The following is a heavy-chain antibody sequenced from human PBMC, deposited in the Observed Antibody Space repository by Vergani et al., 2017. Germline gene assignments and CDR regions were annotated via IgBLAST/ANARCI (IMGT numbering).Heavy chain of an antibody. CDR2: IWYDGSNK. Sequence: QVQLVESGGGLVKPGGSLRLSCAASGFTFSSYGMHWVRQAPGKGLEWVAVIWYDGSNKYYADSVKGRFTISSDNSKKTLYLQMNSLSAEDTAVYYCARGPTSHSSWSYYYYYMDVWGKGTTVTVSS. V-gene: IGHV3-33*08. D-gene: IGHD6-13*01. CDR3: ARGPTSHSSWSYYYYYMDV. CDR1: GFTFSSYG. J-gene: IGHJ6*03.